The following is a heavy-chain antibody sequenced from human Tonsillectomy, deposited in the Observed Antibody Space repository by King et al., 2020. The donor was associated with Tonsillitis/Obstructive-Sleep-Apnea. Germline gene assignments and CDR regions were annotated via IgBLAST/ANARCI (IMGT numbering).Heavy chain of an antibody. V-gene: IGHV3-23*04. CDR3: AKEESIAAFFDY. CDR1: GFTFSSYA. CDR2: ISGSGGST. D-gene: IGHD6-6*01. J-gene: IGHJ4*02. Sequence: VQLVESGGGLVQPGGSQRLSCAASGFTFSSYAMSWVRQAPGKGLEGVSAISGSGGSTYYADPVKGRFNISRDNSKNTLYLQMNSLRAEDTAVYYCAKEESIAAFFDYWGQGTLVTVSS.